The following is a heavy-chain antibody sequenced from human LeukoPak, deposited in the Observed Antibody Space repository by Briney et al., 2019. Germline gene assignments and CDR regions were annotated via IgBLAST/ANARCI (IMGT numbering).Heavy chain of an antibody. V-gene: IGHV3-66*01. D-gene: IGHD4-17*01. CDR3: ARVFGDYEWAIDY. CDR2: ISLSDSI. CDR1: GFTFSSYG. Sequence: GGSLRLSCAASGFTFSSYGMSWVRQAPGKGLEWVSLISLSDSIFYADSVKGRFTISRDNSKNTLYLQMNSLRAEDTAVYYCARVFGDYEWAIDYWGQGTLVTVSS. J-gene: IGHJ4*02.